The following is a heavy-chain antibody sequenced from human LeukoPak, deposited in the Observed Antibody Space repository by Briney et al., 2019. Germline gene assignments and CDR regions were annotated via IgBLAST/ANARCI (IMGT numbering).Heavy chain of an antibody. D-gene: IGHD3-22*01. V-gene: IGHV1-46*01. CDR3: ARDSMESSGYYFPDY. CDR2: INPSGGGT. CDR1: GYTFTNYH. Sequence: ASVKVSCKASGYTFTNYHMHWVRQAPGQGLEWMGIINPSGGGTTHAQKFQGRVTMTRDTSTSTVYMELSSLRSEDTAVYYCARDSMESSGYYFPDYWGQGTLVTVSS. J-gene: IGHJ4*02.